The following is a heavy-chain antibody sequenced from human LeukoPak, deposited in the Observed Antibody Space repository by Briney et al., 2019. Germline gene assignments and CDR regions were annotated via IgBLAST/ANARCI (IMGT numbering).Heavy chain of an antibody. D-gene: IGHD6-13*01. J-gene: IGHJ4*02. CDR3: ARMSSSSWFVCDY. CDR1: GFTFSSYL. V-gene: IGHV3-7*01. CDR2: IKQDGSEK. Sequence: GGSLRLSCAASGFTFSSYLMTWVRQVPGKGLEWVANIKQDGSEKYYVDSVTGRFAISRDNAKNSLYPQMNSLRAEDTAVYYCARMSSSSWFVCDYWGQGTLVTVSS.